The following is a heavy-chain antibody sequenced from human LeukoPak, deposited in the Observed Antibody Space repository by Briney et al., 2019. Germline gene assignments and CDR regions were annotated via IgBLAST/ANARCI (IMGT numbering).Heavy chain of an antibody. Sequence: SGGSLRLSCAASGFTFSSYAMSWVRQAPGKGLEWVSVISGSGGSTYYADSVKGRFTISRDNSKNTVYLQMNSLRVEDTAIYYCARGQEFDDGVFDSWGQGTLVTVSS. CDR1: GFTFSSYA. D-gene: IGHD1-1*01. CDR3: ARGQEFDDGVFDS. J-gene: IGHJ4*02. V-gene: IGHV3-23*01. CDR2: ISGSGGST.